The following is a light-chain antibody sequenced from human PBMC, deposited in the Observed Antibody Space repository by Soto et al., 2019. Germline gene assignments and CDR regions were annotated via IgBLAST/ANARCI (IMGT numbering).Light chain of an antibody. CDR2: EDI. CDR1: SSDIGTYNH. CDR3: CSYTTSSTLV. J-gene: IGLJ1*01. V-gene: IGLV2-14*01. Sequence: QSALTQPASVSGSPGQSIAISCAGTSSDIGTYNHVSWYQQHPGKAPQLIIYEDINWPSGLSSRFSGSKSGNTASLTISGLQAEDEADYFCCSYTTSSTLVCGTGTKLTVL.